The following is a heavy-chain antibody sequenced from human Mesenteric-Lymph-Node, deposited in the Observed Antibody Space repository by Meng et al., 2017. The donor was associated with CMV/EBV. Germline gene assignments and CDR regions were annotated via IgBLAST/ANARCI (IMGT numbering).Heavy chain of an antibody. CDR1: GFTFTNYA. Sequence: GGSLRLSCAASGFTFTNYAMSWVRQAPGKGLEWVSIIYGGGGGTYYADSVKGRFIISRDNSMHTLYLQMDSPRDEDTAVYYCAKGGAWNRPPFDYWGQGALVTVSS. V-gene: IGHV3-23*03. J-gene: IGHJ4*02. CDR2: IYGGGGGT. D-gene: IGHD1-1*01. CDR3: AKGGAWNRPPFDY.